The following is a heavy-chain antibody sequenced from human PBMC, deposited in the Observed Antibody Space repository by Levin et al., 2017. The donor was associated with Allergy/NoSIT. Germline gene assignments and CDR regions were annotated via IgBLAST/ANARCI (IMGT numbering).Heavy chain of an antibody. J-gene: IGHJ3*02. V-gene: IGHV4-34*01. Sequence: SETLSLTCAVYGGSFSGYYWSWIRQPPGKGLEWIGEINHSESTNYNPSLKSRVTISADTSKNQFSLRLTSVTAADTALYYCARDTLVTTIRVDAFDIWGRGTMVTVSS. D-gene: IGHD5-12*01. CDR3: ARDTLVTTIRVDAFDI. CDR1: GGSFSGYY. CDR2: INHSEST.